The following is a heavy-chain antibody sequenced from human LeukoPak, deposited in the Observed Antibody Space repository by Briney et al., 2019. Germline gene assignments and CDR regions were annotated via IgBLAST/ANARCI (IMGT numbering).Heavy chain of an antibody. J-gene: IGHJ6*03. D-gene: IGHD3-3*01. V-gene: IGHV1-8*03. CDR3: ARDGYWSGLDRGWWYMDV. CDR1: GYTFTSYD. CDR2: MNPNSGNT. Sequence: ASVKVSCKASGYTFTSYDINWVRQATGQGLEWMGWMNPNSGNTGYAQKSQGRVTITADESTSTAYMELSSLRSEDTAVYYCARDGYWSGLDRGWWYMDVWGKGTTVTVSS.